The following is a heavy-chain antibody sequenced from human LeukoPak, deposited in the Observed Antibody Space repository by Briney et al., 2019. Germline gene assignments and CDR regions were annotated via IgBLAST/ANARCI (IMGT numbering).Heavy chain of an antibody. Sequence: GGSLRLSCAASGFTFSSYEMNWVRQAPGKGLEWVSSITSSSSYIYYADSVKGRFTISRDNAKNSLYLQMNSLRAEDTAVYYCAREMLAAVAAQSWGQGTLVTVSS. V-gene: IGHV3-21*01. CDR3: AREMLAAVAAQS. J-gene: IGHJ5*02. CDR2: ITSSSSYI. CDR1: GFTFSSYE. D-gene: IGHD6-19*01.